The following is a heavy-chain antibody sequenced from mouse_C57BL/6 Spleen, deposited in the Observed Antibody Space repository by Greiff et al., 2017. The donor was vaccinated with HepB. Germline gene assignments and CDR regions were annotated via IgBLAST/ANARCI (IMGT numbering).Heavy chain of an antibody. CDR1: GYTFTSYW. V-gene: IGHV1-50*01. CDR3: ARSYGNYPYYYAMDY. J-gene: IGHJ4*01. Sequence: QVQLQQPGAELVKPGASVKLSCKASGYTFTSYWMQWVKQRPGQGLEWIGEIDPSDSYTNYNQKFKGKATFTVDTSSSTAYMQLSSLTSEDSAVYYCARSYGNYPYYYAMDYWGQGTSVTVSS. D-gene: IGHD2-1*01. CDR2: IDPSDSYT.